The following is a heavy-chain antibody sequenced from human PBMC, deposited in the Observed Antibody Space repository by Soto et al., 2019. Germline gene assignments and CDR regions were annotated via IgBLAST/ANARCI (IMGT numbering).Heavy chain of an antibody. CDR3: ARVGDGYNFVGGG. J-gene: IGHJ4*02. V-gene: IGHV4-39*01. CDR2: IYYSGST. Sequence: SETLSLTCTVSGGSISSSGYYWGWIRQPPGKGLEWIGSIYYSGSTYYNPSLKSRVTISVDTSKNQFSLKLSSVTAADTAVYYCARVGDGYNFVGGGWGQGTLVTVSS. CDR1: GGSISSSGYY. D-gene: IGHD5-12*01.